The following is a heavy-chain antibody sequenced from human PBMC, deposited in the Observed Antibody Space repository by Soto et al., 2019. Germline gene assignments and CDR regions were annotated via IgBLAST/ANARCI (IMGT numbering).Heavy chain of an antibody. V-gene: IGHV3-66*01. CDR2: IYSGGST. D-gene: IGHD3-16*01. CDR1: GFTVSTKY. Sequence: EVQLVESGGGLVQPGGSLRLSCAASGFTVSTKYMSWVRQATGKGLGWVSVIYSGGSTFYADSVRGRFTISRDNSKNTVNLHMDSLRAEDTAVYYCARDPWAADYWGQGTLVTVSS. CDR3: ARDPWAADY. J-gene: IGHJ4*02.